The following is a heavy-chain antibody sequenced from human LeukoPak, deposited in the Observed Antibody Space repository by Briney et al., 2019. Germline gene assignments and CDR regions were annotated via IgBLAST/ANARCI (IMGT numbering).Heavy chain of an antibody. D-gene: IGHD3-9*01. CDR3: ATLNLVSWTHFDS. J-gene: IGHJ4*02. V-gene: IGHV4-59*08. CDR2: IYYSGGT. Sequence: SETLSLTCTVSGGSIRSYYWSWIRQPPGKGLEWIGYIYYSGGTNYNPSLKSRVTISLDTSKNQFSLNLSSVTAADTAVYYCATLNLVSWTHFDSWGQGTLVTVSS. CDR1: GGSIRSYY.